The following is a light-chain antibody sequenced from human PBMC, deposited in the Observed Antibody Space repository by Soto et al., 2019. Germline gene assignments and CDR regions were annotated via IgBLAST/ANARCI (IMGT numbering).Light chain of an antibody. Sequence: EIVLTQSPGTLSLSPGERATLSCWASQSVSSSYLAWYQQKPGQAPRLLIYGASSRATGIPDRFSGSVSGTDFTLTISRLEPEDFAVYYCQQYGSSSWTFGQGTKVEIK. V-gene: IGKV3-20*01. CDR3: QQYGSSSWT. CDR2: GAS. J-gene: IGKJ1*01. CDR1: QSVSSSY.